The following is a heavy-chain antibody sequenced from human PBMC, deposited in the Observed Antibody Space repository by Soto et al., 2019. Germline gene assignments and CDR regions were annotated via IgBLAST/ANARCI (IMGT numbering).Heavy chain of an antibody. V-gene: IGHV3-23*01. CDR1: GFTFISYA. D-gene: IGHD2-2*01. CDR2: ISVSGDRT. Sequence: GGAVRVSCADSGFTFISYAMCWVRQAPGKGLEWVSSISVSGDRTFYADSVKGRFTISRDNSRNTLHLQMNSLRAEDTALYYCAKDGDSITRNKPLDYWGQGTLVPVSS. J-gene: IGHJ4*02. CDR3: AKDGDSITRNKPLDY.